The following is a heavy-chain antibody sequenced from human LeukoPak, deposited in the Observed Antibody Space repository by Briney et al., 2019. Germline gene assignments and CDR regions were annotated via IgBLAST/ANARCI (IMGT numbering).Heavy chain of an antibody. CDR2: IYYSGST. CDR1: GGSISSYY. D-gene: IGHD2-2*01. V-gene: IGHV4-59*12. J-gene: IGHJ5*02. CDR3: ARGYCTSSSCFARHWFDP. Sequence: SETLSLTCTVSGGSISSYYWSWIRQPPGKGLEWIGYIYYSGSTNYNPSLKSRVTISVDTSKNQFSLKLSSVTAADTAVYYCARGYCTSSSCFARHWFDPRGQGTLVTVSS.